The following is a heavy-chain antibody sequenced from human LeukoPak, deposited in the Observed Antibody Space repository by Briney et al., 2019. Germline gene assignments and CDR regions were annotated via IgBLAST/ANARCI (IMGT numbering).Heavy chain of an antibody. D-gene: IGHD3-22*01. CDR3: AKFYTPNYYDSSGYYWGFDY. Sequence: GGSLRLSCAASGFTFSSYAMSWVRQAPGKGLEWVSAISGSGGSTYYADSVKGRFTISRDNSKNTLYLQMNSLRAEDTAVYYCAKFYTPNYYDSSGYYWGFDYWGQGTQVTVSS. CDR2: ISGSGGST. J-gene: IGHJ4*02. CDR1: GFTFSSYA. V-gene: IGHV3-23*01.